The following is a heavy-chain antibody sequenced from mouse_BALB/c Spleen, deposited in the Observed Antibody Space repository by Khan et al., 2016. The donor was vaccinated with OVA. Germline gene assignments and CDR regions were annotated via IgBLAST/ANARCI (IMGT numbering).Heavy chain of an antibody. CDR3: ARSWYDYFAY. D-gene: IGHD2-14*01. V-gene: IGHV1-80*01. Sequence: QVQLKESGAELVRPGSSVKISCKASGYAFSNYLMNWVKQGPGQGLEWLGQIYPGGGNTNNNGQFTDKATLTADNTSTTAYMQLSSLTSDDSAVYFCARSWYDYFAYWGQGTLVTVSA. CDR2: IYPGGGNT. CDR1: GYAFSNYL. J-gene: IGHJ3*01.